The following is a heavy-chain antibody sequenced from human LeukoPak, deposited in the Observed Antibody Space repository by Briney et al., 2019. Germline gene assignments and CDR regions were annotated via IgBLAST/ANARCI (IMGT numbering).Heavy chain of an antibody. CDR2: INPDNGDT. Sequence: GASVKVSCKASGYTFTGYYMHWVRQAPGQGLEWMGWINPDNGDTSYAQKFQGRVTMTRDASISTAYMELSRLRSDDTAVYYCARDRGYYYDSSGYYGLAYWGQGTLVTVSS. CDR3: ARDRGYYYDSSGYYGLAY. J-gene: IGHJ4*02. D-gene: IGHD3-22*01. V-gene: IGHV1-2*02. CDR1: GYTFTGYY.